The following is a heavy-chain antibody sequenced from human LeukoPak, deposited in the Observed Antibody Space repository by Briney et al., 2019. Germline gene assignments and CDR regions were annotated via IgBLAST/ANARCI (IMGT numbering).Heavy chain of an antibody. V-gene: IGHV1-69*13. CDR2: IIPVFGTA. D-gene: IGHD3-10*01. CDR1: GGTFSSYA. Sequence: SVKVSCKASGGTFSSYAISWVRQAPGQGLEWMGGIIPVFGTANYAQKFQGRVTITADEFTSTAYMELSSLRSEDTAVYYCARDGHRGFREHWGQGTLVTVSS. CDR3: ARDGHRGFREH. J-gene: IGHJ1*01.